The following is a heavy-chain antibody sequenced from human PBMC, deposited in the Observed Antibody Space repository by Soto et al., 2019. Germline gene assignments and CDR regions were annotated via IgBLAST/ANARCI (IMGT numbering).Heavy chain of an antibody. Sequence: LXLTLTVSGGSISISSYSWGWIRQPPGKGLEWIGSIYYSGSTYYDPSLKSRVTISVDTSKNQFSLKLSSVTAADTAVYYCARQGGIAVAGPLYYFDYWGQGTLVTVSS. J-gene: IGHJ4*02. V-gene: IGHV4-39*01. D-gene: IGHD6-19*01. CDR1: GGSISISSYS. CDR3: ARQGGIAVAGPLYYFDY. CDR2: IYYSGST.